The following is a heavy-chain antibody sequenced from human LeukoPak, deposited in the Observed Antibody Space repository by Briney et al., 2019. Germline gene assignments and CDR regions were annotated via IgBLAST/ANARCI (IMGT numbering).Heavy chain of an antibody. CDR3: VKDHLVRGVMAS. CDR2: IWHDASDI. J-gene: IGHJ5*02. Sequence: GRSLRLSCAASGFVFSTSVMHWVRQAPGKGLEWVALIWHDASDIYYADSVKGRFTISRDNSKHTLYLQTHSLRTEDTGVYYCVKDHLVRGVMASWGQGTLVTVSS. CDR1: GFVFSTSV. V-gene: IGHV3-33*03. D-gene: IGHD3-10*01.